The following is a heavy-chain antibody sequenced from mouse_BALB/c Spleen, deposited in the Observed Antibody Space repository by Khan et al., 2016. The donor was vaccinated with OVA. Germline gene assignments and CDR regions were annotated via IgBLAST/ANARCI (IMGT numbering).Heavy chain of an antibody. Sequence: EVQLQESGPGLVKPSQSLSLTCTVSGYSITSDYAWNWIRQFPGNKLEWVGYITYSGSTNYTPSLKSRISITRDTSKNQFFLHLNSVTTEDTATYYCTRGRAYWGQGTLVTVSA. CDR2: ITYSGST. J-gene: IGHJ3*01. CDR1: GYSITSDYA. CDR3: TRGRAY. V-gene: IGHV3-2*02. D-gene: IGHD3-3*01.